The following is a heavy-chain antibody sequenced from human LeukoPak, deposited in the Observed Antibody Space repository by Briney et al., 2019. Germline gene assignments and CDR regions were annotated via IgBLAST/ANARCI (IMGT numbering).Heavy chain of an antibody. CDR3: ARISGATGN. J-gene: IGHJ4*02. V-gene: IGHV1-2*02. Sequence: ASVKVSCKASVYSFTAYYVQWLRQAPGQRLEWMGWINPNSGGTNYAQKFQGRVTMTRDTSSSTAYMELSRLTSDDTAVYYCARISGATGNWGQGTLVTVSS. CDR2: INPNSGGT. CDR1: VYSFTAYY. D-gene: IGHD3-10*01.